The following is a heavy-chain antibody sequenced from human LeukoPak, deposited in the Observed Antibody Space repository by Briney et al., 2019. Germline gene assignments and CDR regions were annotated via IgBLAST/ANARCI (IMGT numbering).Heavy chain of an antibody. CDR3: ARGGSPPEALGDAFDI. D-gene: IGHD1-26*01. Sequence: PGGSLRLSCAASGFTFSSYWMHWVRQAPGRGLVWVSRINNDGSDTSYADSVKGRFTISRDNAKNTLYLQMNSLRAEDTAVYYCARGGSPPEALGDAFDIWGQGTMVTVSS. J-gene: IGHJ3*02. CDR1: GFTFSSYW. CDR2: INNDGSDT. V-gene: IGHV3-74*01.